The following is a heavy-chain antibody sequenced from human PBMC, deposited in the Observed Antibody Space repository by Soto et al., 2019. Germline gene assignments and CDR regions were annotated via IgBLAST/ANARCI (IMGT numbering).Heavy chain of an antibody. J-gene: IGHJ6*02. Sequence: ASVKVSCKASGYTFTSYGINWVRQATGQGLEWMGWMNPNSGNTGYAQKFQGRVTMTRNTSISTAYMELSSLRSEDTAVYYCAREIVVVVAATVPNYGMDVWGQGTTVTVSS. CDR2: MNPNSGNT. CDR1: GYTFTSYG. CDR3: AREIVVVVAATVPNYGMDV. D-gene: IGHD2-15*01. V-gene: IGHV1-8*01.